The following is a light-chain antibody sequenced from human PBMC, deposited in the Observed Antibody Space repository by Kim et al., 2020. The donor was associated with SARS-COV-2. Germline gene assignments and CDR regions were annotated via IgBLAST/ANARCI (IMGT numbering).Light chain of an antibody. Sequence: QPVLTQPPSPSGTPGQRVTISCSGSSSNIGSTSVYWYQHLPGTAPKLLIYRNYQRPSGVPDRFSGSTSGPSASLAISGRRSEDEADYYCAAWDDSLSGVVFGGGTQLTVL. CDR1: SSNIGSTS. V-gene: IGLV1-47*01. CDR2: RNY. CDR3: AAWDDSLSGVV. J-gene: IGLJ2*01.